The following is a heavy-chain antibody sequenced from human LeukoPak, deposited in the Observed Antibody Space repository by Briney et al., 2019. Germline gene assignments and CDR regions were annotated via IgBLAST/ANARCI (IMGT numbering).Heavy chain of an antibody. CDR1: GGSISSYY. V-gene: IGHV4-59*12. D-gene: IGHD6-19*01. CDR2: IYYTGAT. Sequence: KPSETLSLTCTVSGGSISSYYWTWIRQPPGKGLEYIGYIYYTGATNYSPSLKSRVTISVDTSKSQFSLKLSSVTAADTAVYYCARGYSSGWFSPPFDYWGQGTLVTVSS. J-gene: IGHJ4*02. CDR3: ARGYSSGWFSPPFDY.